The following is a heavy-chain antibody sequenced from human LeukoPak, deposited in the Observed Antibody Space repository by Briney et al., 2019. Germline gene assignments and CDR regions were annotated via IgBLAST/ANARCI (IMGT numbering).Heavy chain of an antibody. D-gene: IGHD3-3*01. V-gene: IGHV1-2*06. CDR2: INPNSGGT. J-gene: IGHJ5*02. CDR3: AREGDPYYDFWNGYYLPAWFDP. Sequence: ASVKVSCKASGYTFTGYYMHWVRQAPGQGLEWMGRINPNSGGTNYARKFQGRVTMTRDTSISTAYMELSRLRSDDTAVYYCAREGDPYYDFWNGYYLPAWFDPWDQGTLVTVSS. CDR1: GYTFTGYY.